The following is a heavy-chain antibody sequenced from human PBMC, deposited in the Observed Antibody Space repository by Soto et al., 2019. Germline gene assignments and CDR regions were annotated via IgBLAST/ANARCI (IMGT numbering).Heavy chain of an antibody. CDR1: GGSISGSY. V-gene: IGHV4-59*01. CDR2: VYYTGST. CDR3: ARSVAVPGAHIDY. J-gene: IGHJ4*02. D-gene: IGHD6-19*01. Sequence: SETLSVTCSVSGGSISGSYWSWIRQSPGKGLEWLGYVYYTGSTNYSPSLRSRVSISVDTSKNEFSLRLSSVTAADTAVYFCARSVAVPGAHIDYWGQGTQVTVSS.